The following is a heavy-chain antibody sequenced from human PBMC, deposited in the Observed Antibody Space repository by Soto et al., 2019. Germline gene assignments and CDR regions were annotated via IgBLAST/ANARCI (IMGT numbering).Heavy chain of an antibody. V-gene: IGHV1-69*01. Sequence: QVQLVQSGAAVSKPGSSVKVSCKASGGTFGIYAIGWVRQAPGQGLKWMGGIIPAFGTTKNAQKFQDRVDMTADESTNTVYMELRGLRFDDTAVYYCARVPRQMLYGPTRNGMDVWGQGTTLIVSS. J-gene: IGHJ6*02. CDR1: GGTFGIYA. CDR3: ARVPRQMLYGPTRNGMDV. CDR2: IIPAFGTT. D-gene: IGHD2-2*02.